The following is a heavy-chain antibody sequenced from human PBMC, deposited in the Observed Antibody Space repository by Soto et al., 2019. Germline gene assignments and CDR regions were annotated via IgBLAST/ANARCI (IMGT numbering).Heavy chain of an antibody. Sequence: QVQLVESGGGLVKPGESLRVSCTASGFSFGDYYMSWIRQAPGKGLEWISYISHNSDSFYYADSVKGRLTVSRDNSKNSLFLQMVNLRAEDTAVYYCAREDLCTTGTCLLLRRKTNYYDDWGPGTQVTVSS. CDR1: GFSFGDYY. CDR2: ISHNSDSF. J-gene: IGHJ4*02. CDR3: AREDLCTTGTCLLLRRKTNYYDD. V-gene: IGHV3-11*01. D-gene: IGHD1-1*01.